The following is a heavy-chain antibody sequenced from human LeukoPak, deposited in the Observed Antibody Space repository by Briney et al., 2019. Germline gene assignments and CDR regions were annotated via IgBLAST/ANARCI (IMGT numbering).Heavy chain of an antibody. V-gene: IGHV4-34*01. CDR3: ARELETDFDY. CDR1: GGSFSGYY. Sequence: SETLSLICAVYGGSFSGYYWSWIRQPPGKGLEWIGEINHSGSTNYNPSLKSRVTISVDTSKNQFSPKLSSVTAADTAVYYCARELETDFDYWGQGTLVTVSS. CDR2: INHSGST. D-gene: IGHD1-7*01. J-gene: IGHJ4*02.